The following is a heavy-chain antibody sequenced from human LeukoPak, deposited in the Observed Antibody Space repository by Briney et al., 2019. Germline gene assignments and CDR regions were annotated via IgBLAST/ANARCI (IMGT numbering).Heavy chain of an antibody. CDR3: AREDYGSGIHYYMDV. CDR1: GGSISSYY. Sequence: SETLSLTCTVSGGSISSYYWSWIRQPPGKGLEWIGYIYYSGSTNYNPSLKSRVTISVDTSKNQFSLKLSSVTAADTAVYYCAREDYGSGIHYYMDVWGKGTTVTVSS. J-gene: IGHJ6*03. CDR2: IYYSGST. V-gene: IGHV4-59*01. D-gene: IGHD3-10*01.